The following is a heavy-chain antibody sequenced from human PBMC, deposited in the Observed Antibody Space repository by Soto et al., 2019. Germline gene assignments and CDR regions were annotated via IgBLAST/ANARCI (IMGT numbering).Heavy chain of an antibody. CDR2: ISGSGGST. Sequence: GGSLRLSCAASGFTFSSYAMYWVRQAPGKGLEWVSVISGSGGSTYYADSVKGRFTISRDNSKSTLYLQMNSLRAEDTAVYYCAKDESRRNRRYFDLWGRGTLVTVSS. CDR3: AKDESRRNRRYFDL. V-gene: IGHV3-23*01. CDR1: GFTFSSYA. D-gene: IGHD4-4*01. J-gene: IGHJ2*01.